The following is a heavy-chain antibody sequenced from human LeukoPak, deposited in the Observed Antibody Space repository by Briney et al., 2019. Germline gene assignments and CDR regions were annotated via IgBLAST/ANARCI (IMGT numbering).Heavy chain of an antibody. CDR1: GFTFSSYA. Sequence: HPGGSLRLSCAASGFTFSSYAMHWVRQAPGKGLEWVAVISYDGSNKYYADSVKGRFTISRDNSKNTLYLQMNSLRAEDTAVYYCAREHFDSRYYFDYWGQGTLVTVSS. V-gene: IGHV3-30*04. CDR2: ISYDGSNK. CDR3: AREHFDSRYYFDY. D-gene: IGHD3-9*01. J-gene: IGHJ4*02.